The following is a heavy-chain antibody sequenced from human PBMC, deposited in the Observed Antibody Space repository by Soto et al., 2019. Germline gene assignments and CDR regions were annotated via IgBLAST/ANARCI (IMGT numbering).Heavy chain of an antibody. Sequence: GGSLRLSCAASGFTFSSYDMHWVRQATGKGLEWVSAIGTAGDTYYPGSVKGRFTISRENAKNSLYLQMNSLRAGDTAVYYCARGAYCSGGSCYSNRAFDIWGQGTMVTVSS. J-gene: IGHJ3*02. D-gene: IGHD2-15*01. CDR1: GFTFSSYD. CDR3: ARGAYCSGGSCYSNRAFDI. CDR2: IGTAGDT. V-gene: IGHV3-13*01.